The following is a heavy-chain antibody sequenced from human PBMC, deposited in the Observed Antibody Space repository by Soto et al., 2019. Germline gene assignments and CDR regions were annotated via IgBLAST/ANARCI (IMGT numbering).Heavy chain of an antibody. D-gene: IGHD2-15*01. J-gene: IGHJ4*02. V-gene: IGHV4-4*02. CDR3: ATLPPRIVVVVLPIPS. CDR1: GGSISSTNW. CDR2: IYHTGST. Sequence: SETLSLTCVVSGGSISSTNWWTWVRQTPGKGLERIGEIYHTGSTKYNPYLKNRVTISLDKSNNQLYINLKSETAVDTAVYYCATLPPRIVVVVLPIPSWGQGTLVTVS.